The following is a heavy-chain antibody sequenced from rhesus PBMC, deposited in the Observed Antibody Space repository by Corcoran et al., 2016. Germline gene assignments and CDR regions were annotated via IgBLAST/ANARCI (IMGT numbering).Heavy chain of an antibody. D-gene: IGHD3-16*01. CDR2: IYGSSTNT. J-gene: IGHJ3*01. Sequence: QVQLQESGPGVVKPSETLSLTCAVSGGSISDRYRWSWIRQPPGKGLEWIWYIYGSSTNTNYNPSLRSRVTSSKDTSKNQFSVKRSSVTAADTDVYYCAGRSGREARAFDFWGQGLRVTVSS. V-gene: IGHV4S10*01. CDR3: AGRSGREARAFDF. CDR1: GGSISDRYR.